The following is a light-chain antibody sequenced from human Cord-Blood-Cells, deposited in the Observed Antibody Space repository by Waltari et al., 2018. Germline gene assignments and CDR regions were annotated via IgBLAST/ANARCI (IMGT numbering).Light chain of an antibody. V-gene: IGKV1-39*01. CDR2: AAS. J-gene: IGKJ3*01. Sequence: DMQMTQSPSSLSASVEERVTITCRANQSISSYLNWYQQKPGKAPKLLIYAASSLQSGVPSRFSGSGSGTDFTLTISSLQPEDFATYYCQQSYSTPFTFGPGTKVDIK. CDR1: QSISSY. CDR3: QQSYSTPFT.